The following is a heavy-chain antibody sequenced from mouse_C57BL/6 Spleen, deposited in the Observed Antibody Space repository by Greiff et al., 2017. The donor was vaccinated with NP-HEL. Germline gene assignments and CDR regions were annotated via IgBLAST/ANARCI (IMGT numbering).Heavy chain of an antibody. J-gene: IGHJ3*01. CDR2: ISSGSSTI. CDR3: ARGPLYGSSYGFAY. V-gene: IGHV5-17*01. Sequence: VQLKESGGGLVKPGGSLKLSCAASGFTFSDYGMHWVRQAPEKGLEWVAYISSGSSTIYYADTVKGRFTISRDNAKNTLFLQMTSLRSEDTAMYYCARGPLYGSSYGFAYWGQGTLVTVSA. CDR1: GFTFSDYG. D-gene: IGHD1-1*01.